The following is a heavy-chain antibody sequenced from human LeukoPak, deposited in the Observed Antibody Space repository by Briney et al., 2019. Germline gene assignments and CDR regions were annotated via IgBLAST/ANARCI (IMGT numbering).Heavy chain of an antibody. CDR2: IYYSGST. CDR3: ARNYYGSGSYSTFPFDY. CDR1: GGSIISYY. V-gene: IGHV4-59*01. D-gene: IGHD3-10*01. J-gene: IGHJ4*02. Sequence: PSETLSLTCTVSGGSIISYYWSWVRQPPGKGREWSGYIYYSGSTNYNPSLKSRVTISVDTSKNQFSLKLSSVTAADTAVYYCARNYYGSGSYSTFPFDYWGQGTLVTVSS.